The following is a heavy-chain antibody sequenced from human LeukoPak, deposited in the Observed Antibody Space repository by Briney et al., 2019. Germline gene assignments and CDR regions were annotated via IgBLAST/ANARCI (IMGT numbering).Heavy chain of an antibody. D-gene: IGHD6-19*01. CDR3: ARDRWLGY. J-gene: IGHJ4*02. V-gene: IGHV4-59*01. CDR1: GGSISRYY. Sequence: SETLSLTCTVSGGSISRYYWSWIRQPPGKGLEWIGYIYYSGSTNYNPSLKSRVTISVETSKNQFSLKLTSVTAADTAVYYCARDRWLGYWGQGTLVTVSS. CDR2: IYYSGST.